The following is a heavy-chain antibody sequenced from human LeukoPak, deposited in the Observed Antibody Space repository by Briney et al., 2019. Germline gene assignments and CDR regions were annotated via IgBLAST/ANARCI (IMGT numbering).Heavy chain of an antibody. Sequence: SETLSLTCTVSGGSISSSSYSWGWIRQPPGKGLEWIGSIYYSGSTYYNPSLKSRVTISVDTSKNQFSLKLSSVTAADTAVYYCASHSRWFGQEIDYWGQGTLVTVSS. CDR3: ASHSRWFGQEIDY. J-gene: IGHJ4*02. CDR1: GGSISSSSYS. D-gene: IGHD3-10*01. V-gene: IGHV4-39*01. CDR2: IYYSGST.